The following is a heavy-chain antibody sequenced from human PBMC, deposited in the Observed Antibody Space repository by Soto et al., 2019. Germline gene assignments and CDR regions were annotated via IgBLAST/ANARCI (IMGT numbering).Heavy chain of an antibody. CDR2: IYHSGST. CDR3: ARDRRRSNSGIDP. J-gene: IGHJ5*02. Sequence: SETLSLTCSVSVDSISSSTWWSFVRQPPGKGLQWIGDIYHSGSTNYNPSLRSRVTIAVQKSKNQFSLKLTSVTAADTAIYYCARDRRRSNSGIDPWGQGTLVTVSS. CDR1: VDSISSSTW. V-gene: IGHV4-4*02. D-gene: IGHD3-10*01.